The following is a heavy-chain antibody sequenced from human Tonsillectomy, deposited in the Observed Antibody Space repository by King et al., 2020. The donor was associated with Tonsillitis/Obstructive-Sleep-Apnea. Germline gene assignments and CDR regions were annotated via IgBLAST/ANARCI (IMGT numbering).Heavy chain of an antibody. D-gene: IGHD1-1*01. CDR1: GGSISSGDYF. CDR3: ARTTPPYYYYHMDV. V-gene: IGHV4-31*03. Sequence: VQLQESGPGLVKPSQSLSLTCTVSGGSISSGDYFWSWIRQHPGKGLEWIGYISYSGSTYYNPSLKSRVTISADTSKNQFSLQLRSVTVADTAVYFCARTTPPYYYYHMDVWGKGTTVIVS. J-gene: IGHJ6*03. CDR2: ISYSGST.